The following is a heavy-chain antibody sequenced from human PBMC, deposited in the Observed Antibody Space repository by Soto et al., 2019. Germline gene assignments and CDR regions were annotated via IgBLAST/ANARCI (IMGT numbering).Heavy chain of an antibody. CDR1: GVTIGNSA. J-gene: IGHJ4*02. CDR3: AKGPTAGR. CDR2: ISGGSDNT. Sequence: EVQLSESGGGLVQPGGSLRLSCAASGVTIGNSAMNWVRQAPGKGLEWVSVISGGSDNTYYADSVKGRFTISRDNSKSTLYLQMNSLRAEDTAIYYCAKGPTAGRWGQGTLVTVSS. V-gene: IGHV3-23*01.